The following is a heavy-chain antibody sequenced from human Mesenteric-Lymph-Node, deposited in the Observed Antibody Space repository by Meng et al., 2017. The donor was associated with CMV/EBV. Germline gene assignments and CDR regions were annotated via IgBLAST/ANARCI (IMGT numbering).Heavy chain of an antibody. V-gene: IGHV4-61*01. CDR3: ARDRRLRYFDP. J-gene: IGHJ5*02. CDR2: IYYSGST. D-gene: IGHD3-9*01. CDR1: GGSVSSGSYY. Sequence: CTVSGGSVSSGSYYWSWIRQPPGKGLEWIGYIYYSGSTDYNPSLKSRVTISVDTSKNQFSLKLSSVTAADTAVYYCARDRRLRYFDPWGQGTLVTVSS.